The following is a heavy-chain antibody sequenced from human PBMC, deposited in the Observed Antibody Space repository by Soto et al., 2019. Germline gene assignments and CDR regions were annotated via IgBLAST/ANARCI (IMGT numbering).Heavy chain of an antibody. V-gene: IGHV3-23*01. J-gene: IGHJ4*02. D-gene: IGHD6-13*01. CDR1: GFTFSSYA. CDR3: AKEVTGAIAAADFFDY. CDR2: ISGSGGST. Sequence: QPGGSLRLSCAASGFTFSSYAMSWVRQAPGKGLEWVSAISGSGGSTYHADSVKGRFTISRDNSKNTLYLQMNSLRAEDTAVYYCAKEVTGAIAAADFFDYWGQGTLVTVSS.